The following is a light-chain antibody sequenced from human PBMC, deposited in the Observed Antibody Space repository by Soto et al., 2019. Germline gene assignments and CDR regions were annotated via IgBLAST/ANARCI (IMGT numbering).Light chain of an antibody. CDR2: DVT. CDR3: WSYAGSYTHVV. J-gene: IGLJ2*01. Sequence: QSALTQPHSVSGSPGQSVTISCTGTNTYVSWYQQVPGRAPQLLIYDVTKRASGVPPRFSGSNSGGTASLTISGLQAEDEADFYCWSYAGSYTHVVFGGGTQLTVL. CDR1: NTY. V-gene: IGLV2-11*01.